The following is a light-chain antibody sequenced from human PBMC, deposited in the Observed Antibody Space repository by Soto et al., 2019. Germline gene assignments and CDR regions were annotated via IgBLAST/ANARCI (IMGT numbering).Light chain of an antibody. CDR1: SSDIGNYDF. CDR2: EVS. J-gene: IGLJ3*02. CDR3: SSYTTSTTFIL. Sequence: QSALTQPASVSGSPGQSITISCTGTSSDIGNYDFVSWYQQVPGTAPKAMIYEVSSRPSGVSNRFSGAKSGNTASLTISGLQAEDEAYYYYSSYTTSTTFILFGGGTKLTVL. V-gene: IGLV2-14*01.